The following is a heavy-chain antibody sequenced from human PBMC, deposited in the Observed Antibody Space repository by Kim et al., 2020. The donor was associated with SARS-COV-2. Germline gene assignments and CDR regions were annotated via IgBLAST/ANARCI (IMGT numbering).Heavy chain of an antibody. V-gene: IGHV2-70*13. CDR1: GFSLSPSGMC. CDR3: ARIRRDTSGDRKIDY. J-gene: IGHJ4*02. D-gene: IGHD3-22*01. Sequence: SGPTLVNPTQTLTLTCTFSGFSLSPSGMCVTWIRQPPGKALEWLAMIDWDGDRHYSTSLRSRLTISKDISKNQVVLTMTNMDPVDTATFYCARIRRDTSGDRKIDYWGRGTLVTVSS. CDR2: IDWDGDR.